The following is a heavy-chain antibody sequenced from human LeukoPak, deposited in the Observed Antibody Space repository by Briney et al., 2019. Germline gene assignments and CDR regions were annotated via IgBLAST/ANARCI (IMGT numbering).Heavy chain of an antibody. Sequence: SGPTLVKPTQTLTLTCTFSGFSLSTSAVGVGWIRQPPGKALEWLALIYWNDDKRYSPSLKSRLTITKDTSKNQEVLTMTNMDPVDTATYYCAHWVGSSWPDDAFDIWGQGTMVTVSS. CDR2: IYWNDDK. D-gene: IGHD6-13*01. CDR3: AHWVGSSWPDDAFDI. V-gene: IGHV2-5*01. CDR1: GFSLSTSAVG. J-gene: IGHJ3*02.